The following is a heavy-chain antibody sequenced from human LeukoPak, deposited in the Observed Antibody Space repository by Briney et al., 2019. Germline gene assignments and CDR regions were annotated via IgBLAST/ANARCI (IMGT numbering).Heavy chain of an antibody. Sequence: PSETLSLTCSVSDDSISSYSWSWIRQPPGMGLEWIGYIYYSGITTYNPSLKSRVTISVDTSKNQFSLKLSSVTAADTAVYYCARQDSACTYDWFDPWGQGTLVTVSS. CDR1: DDSISSYS. J-gene: IGHJ5*02. D-gene: IGHD4-11*01. CDR2: IYYSGIT. V-gene: IGHV4-59*08. CDR3: ARQDSACTYDWFDP.